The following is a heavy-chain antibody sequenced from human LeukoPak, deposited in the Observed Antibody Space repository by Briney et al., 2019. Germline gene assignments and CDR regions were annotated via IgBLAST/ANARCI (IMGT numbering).Heavy chain of an antibody. CDR1: GGSFSGYY. D-gene: IGHD2-15*01. CDR3: ARGIPYCSGGSCYSVYYYYMDV. Sequence: PSETLSLTCAVYGGSFSGYYWSWIRQPPGKGLEWIGEINHSGSTNYNPSLKGRVTISVDTSKNQSSLKLSSVTAADTAVYYCARGIPYCSGGSCYSVYYYYMDVWGKGTTVTVSS. V-gene: IGHV4-34*01. J-gene: IGHJ6*03. CDR2: INHSGST.